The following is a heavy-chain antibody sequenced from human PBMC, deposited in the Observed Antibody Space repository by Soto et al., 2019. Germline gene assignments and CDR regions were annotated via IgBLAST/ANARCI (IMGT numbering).Heavy chain of an antibody. Sequence: QVQLVQSGAEVKKPGSSVKVSCKASGGTFSSYAISWVRQAPGQGLEWMGGIIPIFGTANYAQKFQGRVTITADESTSTAYMELRSLRSEDTAVYYCAREGGLISYHYGDYLFGRSGGIDDYWGQGTLVTISS. CDR2: IIPIFGTA. J-gene: IGHJ4*02. CDR1: GGTFSSYA. D-gene: IGHD4-17*01. CDR3: AREGGLISYHYGDYLFGRSGGIDDY. V-gene: IGHV1-69*01.